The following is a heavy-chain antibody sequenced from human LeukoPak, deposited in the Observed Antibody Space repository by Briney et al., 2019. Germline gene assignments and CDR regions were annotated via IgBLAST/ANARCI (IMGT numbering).Heavy chain of an antibody. V-gene: IGHV3-48*04. CDR3: ARVIGSYGDSAY. CDR1: GFTFSSYS. D-gene: IGHD3-16*01. Sequence: GGSLRLSCAASGFTFSSYSMNWVRQAPGKGLEWLSYISSTRSAIYYADCLKGRFTISRDNAKNSLYLQMDSLRAEDTAVYYCARVIGSYGDSAYWGQGTLVTVSS. J-gene: IGHJ4*02. CDR2: ISSTRSAI.